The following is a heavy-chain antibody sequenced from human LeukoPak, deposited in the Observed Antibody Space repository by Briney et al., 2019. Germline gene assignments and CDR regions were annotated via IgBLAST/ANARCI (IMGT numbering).Heavy chain of an antibody. V-gene: IGHV3-11*05. J-gene: IGHJ4*02. CDR1: GFTFSDYY. CDR2: ISGSSLNT. D-gene: IGHD5-24*01. Sequence: PGRSLRLSCAASGFTFSDYYMSWIRQAPGKGLEWVSYISGSSLNTNYADSVKGRFTISRDNAKNSLYLQMNSLRAEDTAVYYCVRGSQADGYWGQGTLVTVSS. CDR3: VRGSQADGY.